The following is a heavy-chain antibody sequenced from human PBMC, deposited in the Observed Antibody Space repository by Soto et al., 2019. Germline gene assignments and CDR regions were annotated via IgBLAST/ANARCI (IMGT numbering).Heavy chain of an antibody. CDR1: GNTFTGYY. V-gene: IGHV1-2*04. Sequence: ASVKVSCKASGNTFTGYYMHWGRQAPGQGLEWMGWINPNSGGTNYAQKFQGWVTMTRDTSISTAYMELSRLRSDDTAVYYCARDLSVRSRYCSSTSCPRSAFDIRGQGTMVTVSS. CDR2: INPNSGGT. CDR3: ARDLSVRSRYCSSTSCPRSAFDI. D-gene: IGHD2-2*01. J-gene: IGHJ3*02.